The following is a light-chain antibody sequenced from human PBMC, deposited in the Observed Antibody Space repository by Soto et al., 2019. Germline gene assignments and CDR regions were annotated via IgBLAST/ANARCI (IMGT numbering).Light chain of an antibody. CDR3: ISYTDRQSYL. J-gene: IGLJ1*01. CDR1: SSDIGISNH. CDR2: AVS. Sequence: QSALTHPASPSGSPVQSITISCSGTSSDIGISNHVDWYQQFPVMSPALMIWAVSDRPPGVSDRFSGSKSGITPSLTISGLQTEDEADYYCISYTDRQSYLFGTGTKVTVL. V-gene: IGLV2-14*03.